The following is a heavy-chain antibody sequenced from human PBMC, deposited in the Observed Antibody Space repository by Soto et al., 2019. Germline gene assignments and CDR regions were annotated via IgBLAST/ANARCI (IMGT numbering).Heavy chain of an antibody. V-gene: IGHV1-46*03. CDR2: INPSGGST. D-gene: IGHD6-13*01. CDR3: ARCGIAAAGTYYYYMDV. Sequence: GASVKVSCKASGYTFTSYDMHWVRQAPGQGLEWMGIINPSGGSTSYAQKFQGRVTMTRDTSTSTVYMELSSLRSEDTAVYYCARCGIAAAGTYYYYMDVWGRGTTVTVSS. J-gene: IGHJ6*03. CDR1: GYTFTSYD.